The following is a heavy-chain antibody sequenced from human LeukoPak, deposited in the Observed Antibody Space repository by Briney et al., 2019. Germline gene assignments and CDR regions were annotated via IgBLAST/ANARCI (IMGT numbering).Heavy chain of an antibody. CDR1: GFTFCTYA. CDR3: ARGGVPGLVGTKVRRPWFDP. Sequence: GGSLRLSCAVSGFTFCTYALHWVRQAPGKGLEWVAAVSYDGSNKNYADSVKGRFSISRDNSKNTLYLQMNRLRADDTAVYYCARGGVPGLVGTKVRRPWFDPWGQGTLVTVSS. V-gene: IGHV3-30*04. J-gene: IGHJ5*02. D-gene: IGHD1-7*01. CDR2: VSYDGSNK.